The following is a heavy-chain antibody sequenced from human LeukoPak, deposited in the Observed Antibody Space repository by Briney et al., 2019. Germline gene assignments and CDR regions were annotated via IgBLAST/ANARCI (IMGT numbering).Heavy chain of an antibody. V-gene: IGHV4-39*07. CDR3: ARDSPVAAAGTVGMWAFDI. D-gene: IGHD6-13*01. Sequence: PSETLSLTCTVSGGSISSSSYYWGWIRQPPGKGLEWIGSIYYSGSTYYNPSLKSRVTISVDTSKNQFSLKLSSVTAADTAVYYCARDSPVAAAGTVGMWAFDIWGQGTMVTVSS. CDR2: IYYSGST. CDR1: GGSISSSSYY. J-gene: IGHJ3*02.